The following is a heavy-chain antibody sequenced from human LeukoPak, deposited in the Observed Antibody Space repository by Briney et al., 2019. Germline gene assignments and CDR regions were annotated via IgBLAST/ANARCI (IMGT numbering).Heavy chain of an antibody. J-gene: IGHJ4*02. Sequence: SVKVSCKASGGTFSSYAISGVRQAPGQGLEWMGGIIPIFGTANYAQKFQGRVTITAAESTSTAYMELSSLRSEDTAVYYCASRPPRTDSSGSSDFDYWGQGTLVTVSS. CDR3: ASRPPRTDSSGSSDFDY. D-gene: IGHD3-22*01. CDR2: IIPIFGTA. CDR1: GGTFSSYA. V-gene: IGHV1-69*13.